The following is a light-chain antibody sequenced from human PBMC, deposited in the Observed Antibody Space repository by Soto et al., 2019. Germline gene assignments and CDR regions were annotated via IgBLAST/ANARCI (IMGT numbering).Light chain of an antibody. J-gene: IGKJ4*01. CDR1: QSLLHSSGRYY. V-gene: IGKV2-28*01. Sequence: DIVMTQSPLSLPVTPGEPASISCRSSQSLLHSSGRYYLDWYLQKPGQSPQLLIYLGSHRASGVTDRLSGSGSGTDFTLTISRVEAEDVGIYYCIQALQTPFTFGGGTRAEIK. CDR2: LGS. CDR3: IQALQTPFT.